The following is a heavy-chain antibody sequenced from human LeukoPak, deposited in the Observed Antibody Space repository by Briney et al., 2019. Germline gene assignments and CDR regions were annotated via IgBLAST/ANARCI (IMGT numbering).Heavy chain of an antibody. CDR3: ARRVPQWAAHAFDI. Sequence: ASETLSLTCTVSGGSTSSYYWSWIRQPPGKGLEWIGYIYYSGSTNYNPSLKSRVTISVDTSKNQFSLKLSSVTAADTAVYYCARRVPQWAAHAFDIWGQGTMVTVSS. D-gene: IGHD1-26*01. CDR1: GGSTSSYY. CDR2: IYYSGST. V-gene: IGHV4-59*08. J-gene: IGHJ3*02.